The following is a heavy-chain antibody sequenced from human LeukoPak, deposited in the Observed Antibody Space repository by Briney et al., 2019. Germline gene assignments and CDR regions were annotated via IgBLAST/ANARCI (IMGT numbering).Heavy chain of an antibody. Sequence: GRSLRLSCAASGFTFSSYAMHWVRQAPGKGLEWVAVISYDGSNEYYADSVKGRFTISRDNSKNTLYLQMNSLRAEDTAVYYCARDFLSGDHGLDAFDIWGQGTMVTVSS. CDR1: GFTFSSYA. CDR2: ISYDGSNE. V-gene: IGHV3-30*04. J-gene: IGHJ3*02. D-gene: IGHD4-17*01. CDR3: ARDFLSGDHGLDAFDI.